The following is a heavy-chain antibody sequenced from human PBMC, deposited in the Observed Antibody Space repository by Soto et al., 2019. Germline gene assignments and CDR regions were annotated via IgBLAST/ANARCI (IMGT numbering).Heavy chain of an antibody. CDR1: GFTFSSYA. V-gene: IGHV3-23*01. CDR3: AKGPSQFDDYEYYYYYMDV. Sequence: PGGSLRLSCAASGFTFSSYAMSWVRQAPGKGLEWVSAISGSGGSTYYADSVKGRFTISRDNSKNTLYLQMNSLRAEDTAVYYCAKGPSQFDDYEYYYYYMDVWGKGTTVTVSS. D-gene: IGHD4-17*01. CDR2: ISGSGGST. J-gene: IGHJ6*03.